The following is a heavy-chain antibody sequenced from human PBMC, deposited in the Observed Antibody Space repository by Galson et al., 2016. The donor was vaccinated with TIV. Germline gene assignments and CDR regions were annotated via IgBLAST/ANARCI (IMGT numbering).Heavy chain of an antibody. CDR1: GFTFSDYY. CDR3: ARTGAWFGESSPRGYYYYMDV. D-gene: IGHD3-10*01. CDR2: ISESGSAT. V-gene: IGHV3-11*01. Sequence: SLRLSCAASGFTFSDYYMSWIRQAPGKGLEWVSYISESGSATFYADSVKGRFTISRDNAKNSLYLQTNSLRAEDTALYFCARTGAWFGESSPRGYYYYMDVWGKGTTVTVSS. J-gene: IGHJ6*03.